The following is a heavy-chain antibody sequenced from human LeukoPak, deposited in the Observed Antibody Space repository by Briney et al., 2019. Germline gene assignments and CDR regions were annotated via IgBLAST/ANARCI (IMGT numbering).Heavy chain of an antibody. D-gene: IGHD1-26*01. Sequence: GGSLRLSCAASGFTLSSYCMNWVRQAPGKGLEWVANIKQDGSVKNYVDSVKGRFTISRDNAKNSLYLQMNSLRAEDTAVYYCARDPVGAPYYDYWGQGTLVTVSS. CDR3: ARDPVGAPYYDY. CDR2: IKQDGSVK. J-gene: IGHJ4*02. V-gene: IGHV3-7*01. CDR1: GFTLSSYC.